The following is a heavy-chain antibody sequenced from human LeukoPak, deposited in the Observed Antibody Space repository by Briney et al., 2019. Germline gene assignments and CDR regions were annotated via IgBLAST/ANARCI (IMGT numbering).Heavy chain of an antibody. J-gene: IGHJ4*02. CDR1: GFTFSDYY. CDR3: AREGRTKPIDY. V-gene: IGHV3-11*01. Sequence: GGSLRLSCAASGFTFSDYYMSWIRQAPGKGLEWVSYISSSGSTIYYADSVKGRFTVSRDNSKNTLYLQMNSLRVEDTAVYYCAREGRTKPIDYWGQGTLVTVSS. D-gene: IGHD1/OR15-1a*01. CDR2: ISSSGSTI.